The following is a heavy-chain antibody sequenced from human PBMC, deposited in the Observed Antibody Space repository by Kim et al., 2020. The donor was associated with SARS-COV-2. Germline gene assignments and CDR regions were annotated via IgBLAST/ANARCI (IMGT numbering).Heavy chain of an antibody. J-gene: IGHJ4*02. V-gene: IGHV3-7*03. Sequence: GGSLRLSCAASGFTLSSYWMSWVRQAPGKGLEWVANIKPDGGEKYYVDSVRGRFTISRDNAKNSLYLQMNSLRVEDTAVYYCARARSEEQWVIHFFDYWGQGTLVTVSS. CDR2: IKPDGGEK. CDR1: GFTLSSYW. CDR3: ARARSEEQWVIHFFDY. D-gene: IGHD6-19*01.